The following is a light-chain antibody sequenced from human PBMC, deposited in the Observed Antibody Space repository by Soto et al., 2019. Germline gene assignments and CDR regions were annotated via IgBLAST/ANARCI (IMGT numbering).Light chain of an antibody. CDR1: SSDVGTYKY. V-gene: IGLV2-14*01. CDR3: SSYTSSSTWV. Sequence: QPVLTQPASVSGSPGQSITISCTGSSSDVGTYKYVSWYQQHPGEAPKLMIYEVSNRPSGVSDRFSGSKSGNTASLIISGLQAEDEADYYCSSYTSSSTWVFGGGTKLTVL. J-gene: IGLJ3*02. CDR2: EVS.